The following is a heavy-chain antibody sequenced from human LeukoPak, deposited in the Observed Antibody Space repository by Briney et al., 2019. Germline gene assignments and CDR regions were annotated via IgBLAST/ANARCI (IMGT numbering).Heavy chain of an antibody. CDR1: GDSVSSNSAA. V-gene: IGHV6-1*01. J-gene: IGHJ6*02. Sequence: SQTLSLTCAISGDSVSSNSAAWNWIRQSPSRGLEWLGRTYYRSKWYNDYAVSVKSRITINPDTSKNQFSLQLNSVTPEDTAVYYCARAQITIFGVVTKGYHGMDVWGQGTTVTVSS. D-gene: IGHD3-3*01. CDR3: ARAQITIFGVVTKGYHGMDV. CDR2: TYYRSKWYN.